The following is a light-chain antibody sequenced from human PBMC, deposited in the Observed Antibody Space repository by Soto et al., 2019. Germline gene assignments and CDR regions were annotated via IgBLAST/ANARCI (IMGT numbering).Light chain of an antibody. Sequence: QSVLTQPASVSGSPGQSITISCTGTSSDFGGYNYVSWYQHHPGKAPKRMIHDVSNRPSGVSNRFSGSKSGNTASLTISGLQAEDEADYYCSSYIPNNSTYVFGTGTKVTAL. CDR3: SSYIPNNSTYV. CDR2: DVS. CDR1: SSDFGGYNY. V-gene: IGLV2-14*03. J-gene: IGLJ1*01.